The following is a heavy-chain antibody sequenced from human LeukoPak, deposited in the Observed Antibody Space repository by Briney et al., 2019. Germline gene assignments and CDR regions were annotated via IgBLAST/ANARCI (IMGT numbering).Heavy chain of an antibody. Sequence: SETLSLTCTVSGGSISSSSYYWGWIRQPPGKGLEWIGSIYYSGSTYYNPSLKSRVTISVDTSKNQFSLKLSSVTAADTAVYYCARPRPTYYYDSSGFYFDYWGQGTLVTVSS. CDR1: GGSISSSSYY. D-gene: IGHD3-22*01. J-gene: IGHJ4*02. CDR2: IYYSGST. CDR3: ARPRPTYYYDSSGFYFDY. V-gene: IGHV4-39*01.